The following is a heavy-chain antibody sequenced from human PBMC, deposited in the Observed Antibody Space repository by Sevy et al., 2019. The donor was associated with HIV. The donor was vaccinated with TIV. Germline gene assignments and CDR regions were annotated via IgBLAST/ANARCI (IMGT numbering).Heavy chain of an antibody. Sequence: GESLKISCMASGYSFSSHWIGWVRQKPGKGLEWVGIIYPSDSETTYSPSFQGQVTISADKSINTAYLQWSSLKASDSAMYYCARQKRSADFLDYWCQGTLVTVSS. D-gene: IGHD2-21*02. J-gene: IGHJ4*02. CDR3: ARQKRSADFLDY. V-gene: IGHV5-51*01. CDR1: GYSFSSHW. CDR2: IYPSDSET.